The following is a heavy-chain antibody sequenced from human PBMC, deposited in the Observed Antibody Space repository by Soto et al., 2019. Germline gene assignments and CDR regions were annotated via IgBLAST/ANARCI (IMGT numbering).Heavy chain of an antibody. D-gene: IGHD3-3*01. CDR3: AIAALRLMEWSRESYMDV. CDR2: ISAYNGNT. J-gene: IGHJ6*03. CDR1: GYTFTSYG. V-gene: IGHV1-18*01. Sequence: ASVKVSCKASGYTFTSYGISWVRQAPGQGLEWMGWISAYNGNTNYAQKLQGRVTMTTDTSTSTAYMELRSLRSDDTAVYYCAIAALRLMEWSRESYMDVWGKGTTVTVSS.